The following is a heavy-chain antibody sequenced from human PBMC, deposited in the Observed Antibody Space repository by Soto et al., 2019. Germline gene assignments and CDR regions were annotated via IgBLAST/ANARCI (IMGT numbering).Heavy chain of an antibody. Sequence: EVQLVESGGGLVKPGGSLRLSCAASGFTFSNYYMDWVRQAPGKGLEWVGRSKNKADSYITEYAASGKGRFSISRDASKNSLYLQINSLKTEDTAVYYCTVWGLGKDFGAAGGQGILVTVSS. CDR3: TVWGLGKDFGAA. D-gene: IGHD3-16*01. CDR2: SKNKADSYIT. CDR1: GFTFSNYY. J-gene: IGHJ4*02. V-gene: IGHV3-72*01.